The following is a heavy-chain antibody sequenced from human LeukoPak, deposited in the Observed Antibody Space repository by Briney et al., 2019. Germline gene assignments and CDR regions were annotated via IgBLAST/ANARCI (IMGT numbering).Heavy chain of an antibody. V-gene: IGHV3-30*04. J-gene: IGHJ6*02. CDR3: ARFGGGYGMDV. Sequence: QPGGSLRLSCAASGFTFSSYAMHWVRQAPGKGLEWVAVISYDGSNKYYADSVKGRFTISRDNSKNTLYLQMNSLRAEDTAVYYCARFGGGYGMDVWGQGTTVTVSS. D-gene: IGHD2-15*01. CDR1: GFTFSSYA. CDR2: ISYDGSNK.